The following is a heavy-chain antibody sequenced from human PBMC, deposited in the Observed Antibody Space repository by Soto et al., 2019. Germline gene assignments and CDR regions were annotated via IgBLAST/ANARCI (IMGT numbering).Heavy chain of an antibody. D-gene: IGHD1-26*01. CDR2: IYPGDSDT. CDR3: AKVGSPGLVYYYYGMDV. J-gene: IGHJ6*02. Sequence: GESLKISCKGSGYSFTIYWIGWVRQMPGKGLEWMGIIYPGDSDTRYSPSFQGQVTISADKSISTAYLQWSSLKASDTAMYYCAKVGSPGLVYYYYGMDVWGQGTTVTVSS. V-gene: IGHV5-51*01. CDR1: GYSFTIYW.